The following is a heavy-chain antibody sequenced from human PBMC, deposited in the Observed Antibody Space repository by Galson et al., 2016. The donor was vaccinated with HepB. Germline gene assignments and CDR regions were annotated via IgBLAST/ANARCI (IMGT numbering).Heavy chain of an antibody. CDR2: INPISGTT. CDR1: GGTFSKCP. J-gene: IGHJ6*02. CDR3: ARGRYETLTGYSKVVYDDMDV. D-gene: IGHD3-9*01. Sequence: SVKVSCKASGGTFSKCPVAWVRQAPGQGLEWMGGINPISGTTKYAQKFQGRVTITADKSTSAAYMEVNNLRSEDTAVYFCARGRYETLTGYSKVVYDDMDVWCQGTTVTVSS. V-gene: IGHV1-69*06.